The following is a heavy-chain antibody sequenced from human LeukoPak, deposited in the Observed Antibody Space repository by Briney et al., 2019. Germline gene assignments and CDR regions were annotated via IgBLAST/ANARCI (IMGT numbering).Heavy chain of an antibody. Sequence: PSETLSLTCTVSGGSISSASHYWSWIRQPAGKGLEWIGRIYTSGNTNYNPSLKSRVTISVDTSKNQFSLKLSSVTAADTAVYYCARQYDSSGSRYYYYYMDVWGKGTTVTISS. CDR3: ARQYDSSGSRYYYYYMDV. J-gene: IGHJ6*03. D-gene: IGHD3-22*01. V-gene: IGHV4-61*02. CDR1: GGSISSASHY. CDR2: IYTSGNT.